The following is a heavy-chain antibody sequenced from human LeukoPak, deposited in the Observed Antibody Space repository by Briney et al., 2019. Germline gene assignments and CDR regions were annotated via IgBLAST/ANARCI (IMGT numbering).Heavy chain of an antibody. V-gene: IGHV3-7*01. Sequence: PGGSLRLSCAASGFTFSSYWMSWVRQAPGKGLEWVANIKQDGSEKYYVDSVKGRFTISRDNAKNSLYLQMNSLRAEDTAVYYCARVDRTVTLLYAEYFQHWGQGTLVTVSS. CDR3: ARVDRTVTLLYAEYFQH. J-gene: IGHJ1*01. CDR2: IKQDGSEK. CDR1: GFTFSSYW. D-gene: IGHD4-17*01.